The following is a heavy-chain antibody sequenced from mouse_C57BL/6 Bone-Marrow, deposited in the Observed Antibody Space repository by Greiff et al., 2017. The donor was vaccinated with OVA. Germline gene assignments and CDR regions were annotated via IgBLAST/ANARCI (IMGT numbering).Heavy chain of an antibody. CDR1: GYSITSGYY. CDR2: ISYDGSN. D-gene: IGHD4-1*02. V-gene: IGHV3-6*01. J-gene: IGHJ3*01. CDR3: ARDQLGPFAY. Sequence: VQLKESGPGLVKPSQSLSLTCSVTGYSITSGYYWNWIRQFPGNKLEWMGYISYDGSNNYNPSLKNRISITRDTSKNQFFLKLNSVTTEDTATYYCARDQLGPFAYWGQGTLVTVSA.